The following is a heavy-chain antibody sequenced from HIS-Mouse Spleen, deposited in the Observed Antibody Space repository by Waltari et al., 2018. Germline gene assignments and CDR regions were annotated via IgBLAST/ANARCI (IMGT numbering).Heavy chain of an antibody. J-gene: IGHJ5*02. D-gene: IGHD6-19*01. V-gene: IGHV4-34*01. Sequence: QVQLQQWGAGLLKPSETLSLTCAVYGGSFSGYYWSWIRQPPGKGLEWIGEINHSGSTNYNPSLKSRVTISVDTSKNQFSLKLSSVTAADTAVYYCARISSGWFIGWFDPWGQGTLVTVSS. CDR1: GGSFSGYY. CDR3: ARISSGWFIGWFDP. CDR2: INHSGST.